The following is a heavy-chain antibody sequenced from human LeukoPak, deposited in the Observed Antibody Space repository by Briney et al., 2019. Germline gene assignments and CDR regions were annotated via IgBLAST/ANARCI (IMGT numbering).Heavy chain of an antibody. CDR3: ARDSGSYYAIDY. J-gene: IGHJ4*02. CDR2: INPSGGST. Sequence: ASVKVSCKASGYTFTSYYMHWVRQAPGQGLEWTGIINPSGGSTSYAQKFQGRVTMTRDTSTSTVYMELSSLRSEDTAVYYCARDSGSYYAIDYWGQGTLVTVSS. V-gene: IGHV1-46*01. CDR1: GYTFTSYY. D-gene: IGHD1-26*01.